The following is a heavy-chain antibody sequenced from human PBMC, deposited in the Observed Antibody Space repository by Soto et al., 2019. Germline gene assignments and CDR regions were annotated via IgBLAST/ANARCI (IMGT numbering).Heavy chain of an antibody. V-gene: IGHV4-4*07. CDR1: GGSISSYY. Sequence: PSETLSLTCTVSGGSISSYYWSWIRQPAGKGLEWIGRIYTSGSTNYNPSLKSRVTMSVDTSKNQFSLKLSSVTAADTAMYYCARHLLPGIERYGMDVWGQGTTVTVSS. J-gene: IGHJ6*02. D-gene: IGHD6-13*01. CDR2: IYTSGST. CDR3: ARHLLPGIERYGMDV.